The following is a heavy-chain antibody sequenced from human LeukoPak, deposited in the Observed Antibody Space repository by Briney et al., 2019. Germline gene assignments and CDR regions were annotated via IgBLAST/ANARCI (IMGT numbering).Heavy chain of an antibody. D-gene: IGHD2-15*01. CDR1: GYAFTSYG. V-gene: IGHV1-18*01. CDR3: AREDCSGGSCYSLSLTPVFHVFDI. J-gene: IGHJ3*02. Sequence: ASVKVSCRASGYAFTSYGISWVRQAPGQGLEWMGWISAYNGNTNYAPKLQGRVTMTTDTSTSTAYMELRSLRSDDTAVYYCAREDCSGGSCYSLSLTPVFHVFDIWGQGTMVTVSS. CDR2: ISAYNGNT.